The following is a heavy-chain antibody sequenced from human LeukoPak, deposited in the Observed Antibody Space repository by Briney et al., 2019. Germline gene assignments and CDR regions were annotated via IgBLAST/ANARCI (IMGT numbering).Heavy chain of an antibody. V-gene: IGHV3-9*01. CDR1: GFTFDDHA. Sequence: GGSLRLSCAASGFTFDDHAMHWVRQAPGKGLEWVSGISWNSGSIGYADSVKGRFTISRDNAKNSLYLQMNSLRAEDTALYYCAKYSNYLDAFDIWGQGTMVTVSS. J-gene: IGHJ3*02. CDR2: ISWNSGSI. D-gene: IGHD4-11*01. CDR3: AKYSNYLDAFDI.